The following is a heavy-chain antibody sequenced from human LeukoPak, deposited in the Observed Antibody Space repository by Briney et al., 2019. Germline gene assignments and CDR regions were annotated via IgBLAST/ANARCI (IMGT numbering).Heavy chain of an antibody. CDR2: ISAYNGNT. V-gene: IGHV1-18*01. CDR1: GYTFTSYG. D-gene: IGHD3-3*01. J-gene: IGHJ4*02. CDR3: ARHVGEGSFRTPYYDFWSGPVQYYFDY. Sequence: ASVKVSCKASGYTFTSYGISWVRQAPGQGLEWMGWISAYNGNTNYAQKLQGRVTMTTDTSTSTAYMELRSLRSDDTAVYYCARHVGEGSFRTPYYDFWSGPVQYYFDYWGQGTLVTVSS.